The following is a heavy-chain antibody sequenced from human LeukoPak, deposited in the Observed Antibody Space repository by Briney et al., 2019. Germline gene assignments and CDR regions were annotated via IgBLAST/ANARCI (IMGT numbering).Heavy chain of an antibody. Sequence: EASVKVSCKASGGTFSSYAISWVRQAPGQGLEWMGGIIPIFGTANYAQKFQGRVTITTDESTSTAYMELSSLRSEDTAVYYCARVHGWCFDIWGQGTMVTVSS. V-gene: IGHV1-69*05. CDR1: GGTFSSYA. CDR3: ARVHGWCFDI. CDR2: IIPIFGTA. J-gene: IGHJ3*02. D-gene: IGHD2-15*01.